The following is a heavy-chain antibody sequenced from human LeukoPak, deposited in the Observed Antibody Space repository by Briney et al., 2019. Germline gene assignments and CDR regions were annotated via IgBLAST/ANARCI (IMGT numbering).Heavy chain of an antibody. CDR2: IYYSGST. CDR3: ARLTVTSLYGYYYYMDV. V-gene: IGHV4-39*01. D-gene: IGHD4-17*01. CDR1: GGSISSSSYY. J-gene: IGHJ6*03. Sequence: PSETLSLTCTVSGGSISSSSYYWGWIRQPPGKGLEWIGSIYYSGSTYYNPSLKSRVTISVDTSKNQFSLKLSSLTPADTAVYYCARLTVTSLYGYYYYMDVWGKGTTVTVSS.